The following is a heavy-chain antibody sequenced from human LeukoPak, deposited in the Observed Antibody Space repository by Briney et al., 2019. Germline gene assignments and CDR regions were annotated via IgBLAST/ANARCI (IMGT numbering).Heavy chain of an antibody. CDR2: ISSSGTTI. Sequence: GGSLRLSCAASGFIFSDYYMSWIRQAPGKGLEWVSYISSSGTTIYYADSVKGRFTISRDNAKNSLYLQMSSLRAEDTAVYYCARDKGLYYYDSTLDYWGQGTLVTVSS. CDR3: ARDKGLYYYDSTLDY. CDR1: GFIFSDYY. V-gene: IGHV3-11*04. J-gene: IGHJ4*02. D-gene: IGHD3-22*01.